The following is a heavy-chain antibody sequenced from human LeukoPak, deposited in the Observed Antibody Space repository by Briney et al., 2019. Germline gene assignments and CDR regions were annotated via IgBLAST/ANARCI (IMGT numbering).Heavy chain of an antibody. J-gene: IGHJ4*02. D-gene: IGHD3-22*01. CDR2: ISYDGSNK. V-gene: IGHV3-30*18. CDR1: GFTFSSYG. CDR3: AKFGPTYYYDSSGYYQPNDY. Sequence: GRSLRLSCAASGFTFSSYGMHWVRQAPGKGLEWVAVISYDGSNKYYADSVKGRFTISRDNSKNTLYLQMNSLRAEDTAVYYCAKFGPTYYYDSSGYYQPNDYWGQGTLVTVSS.